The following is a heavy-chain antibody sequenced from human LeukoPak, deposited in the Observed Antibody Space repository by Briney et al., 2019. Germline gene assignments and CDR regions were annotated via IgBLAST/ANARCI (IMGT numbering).Heavy chain of an antibody. Sequence: PGGSLRLSCAASGFTFSSDWMHWVRQAPGKGLVWVSRITSDGSTTSYADSVKGRFTISRDNAKNTLYLQMNSLRDEDTAVYYCARAGSLPDYWGQGTLVTVSS. CDR1: GFTFSSDW. J-gene: IGHJ4*02. CDR3: ARAGSLPDY. D-gene: IGHD2-15*01. V-gene: IGHV3-74*01. CDR2: ITSDGSTT.